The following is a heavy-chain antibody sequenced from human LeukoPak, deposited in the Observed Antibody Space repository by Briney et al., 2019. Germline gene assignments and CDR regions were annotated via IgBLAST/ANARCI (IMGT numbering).Heavy chain of an antibody. Sequence: GGSLRLSCAASGFTSSSYGMNWVRQAPGKGLEWVSYISMSDNTIYYADSVKGRFTISRDNAKNSPFLQMNSLRAEDTALYYCARGARYCTSTSCSSLRAVDIWGQGTMVTVSS. CDR1: GFTSSSYG. J-gene: IGHJ3*02. CDR3: ARGARYCTSTSCSSLRAVDI. V-gene: IGHV3-48*04. D-gene: IGHD2-2*01. CDR2: ISMSDNTI.